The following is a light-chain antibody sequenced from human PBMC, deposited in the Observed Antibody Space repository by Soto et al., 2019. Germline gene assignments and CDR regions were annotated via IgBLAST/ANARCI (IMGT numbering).Light chain of an antibody. V-gene: IGKV1-5*01. CDR2: DAS. J-gene: IGKJ5*01. CDR1: QSISSW. Sequence: DIQMTQSPSSLSASVGDRVTITCRASQSISSWLAWYQQKPGKAPKLLMYDASSLEGGVPSRFSGSGSGTDFTLTINSLQPEDYATYYCQQFHSFPITFGQGTRLEIK. CDR3: QQFHSFPIT.